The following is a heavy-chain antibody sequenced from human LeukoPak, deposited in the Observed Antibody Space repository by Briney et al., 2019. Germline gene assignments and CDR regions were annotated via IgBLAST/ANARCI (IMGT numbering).Heavy chain of an antibody. V-gene: IGHV3-7*01. CDR3: ASVPLRGDAFDI. Sequence: PGGSLRLSCAAPGFTFSTYWMSWVRQAPGKGLEWVANINQHGGDKNYLDSVKGRFTISRDNAQNSLYFQMNSLRAEDTAVYYCASVPLRGDAFDIWGQGTMVTVSS. D-gene: IGHD3-16*01. CDR1: GFTFSTYW. J-gene: IGHJ3*02. CDR2: INQHGGDK.